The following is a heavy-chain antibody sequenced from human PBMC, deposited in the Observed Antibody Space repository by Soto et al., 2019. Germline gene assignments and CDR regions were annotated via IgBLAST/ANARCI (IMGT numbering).Heavy chain of an antibody. CDR1: GFTFTRYS. V-gene: IGHV3-21*06. J-gene: IGHJ4*02. CDR2: ISSTTNYI. Sequence: GSLRVYCAAPGFTFTRYSMNWVRQAPGKGLEWVSSISSTTNYIYYGDSMKGRFTISRDNAKNSLYLEMNSLRAEDTAVYYCARESEDLTSNFDYWGQGTLVTVSS. CDR3: ARESEDLTSNFDY.